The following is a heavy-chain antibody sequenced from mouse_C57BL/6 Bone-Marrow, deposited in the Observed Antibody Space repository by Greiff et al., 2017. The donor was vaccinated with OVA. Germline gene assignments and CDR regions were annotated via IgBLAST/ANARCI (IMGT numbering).Heavy chain of an antibody. CDR1: GYTFTSYW. D-gene: IGHD2-10*01. Sequence: QVQLQQSGAELVRPGSSVKLSCKASGYTFTSYWMHWVKQRPIQGLEWIGNTDPSDSETHYNQKFKDKATLTVDKSSSTAYMQLSSLTSEDSAVYYCARSYYDLSWFAYWGQGTLVTVSA. V-gene: IGHV1-52*01. CDR3: ARSYYDLSWFAY. J-gene: IGHJ3*01. CDR2: TDPSDSET.